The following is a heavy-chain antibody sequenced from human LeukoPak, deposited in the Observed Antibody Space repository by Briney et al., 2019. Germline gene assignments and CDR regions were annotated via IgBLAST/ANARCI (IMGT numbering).Heavy chain of an antibody. V-gene: IGHV1-2*02. CDR2: INPNSGGT. CDR3: ARYFYDILTLGGGGPDV. J-gene: IGHJ6*02. D-gene: IGHD3-9*01. CDR1: GYTFIGYY. Sequence: GASVKVSCKASGYTFIGYYMHWVRQAPGQGLEWMGWINPNSGGTKYAEKFQGRVTMARDTSITTAYMELSRLRSDDTAMYYCARYFYDILTLGGGGPDVWGQGTTVTVSS.